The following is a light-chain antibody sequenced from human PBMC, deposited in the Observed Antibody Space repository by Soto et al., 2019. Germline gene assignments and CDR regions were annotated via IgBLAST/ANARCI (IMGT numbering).Light chain of an antibody. V-gene: IGKV1-39*01. CDR1: QSISSY. CDR3: QQYGSSPLT. J-gene: IGKJ4*01. Sequence: DIQMTQSPSSLSATVGDRVTITCRASQSISSYLNWYQQKPGKAPKLLIYGASTLQSGVPSRFSGSGSGTDFTLTISRLEPEDFAVYYCQQYGSSPLTFGGGTKGDIK. CDR2: GAS.